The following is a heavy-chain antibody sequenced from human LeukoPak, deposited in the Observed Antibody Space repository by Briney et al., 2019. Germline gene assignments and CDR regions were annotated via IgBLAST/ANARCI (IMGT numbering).Heavy chain of an antibody. Sequence: SETLSLTCSVSVGSINNNYWSWIRQPPGKGLEWIGYVHTNGITHYNPSLESRVTISVDMSKNQFSLKLTSVTAADTAVYYCARSSPVPDYWDQGVLVTVSS. J-gene: IGHJ4*02. CDR3: ARSSPVPDY. CDR2: VHTNGIT. CDR1: VGSINNNY. V-gene: IGHV4-59*01.